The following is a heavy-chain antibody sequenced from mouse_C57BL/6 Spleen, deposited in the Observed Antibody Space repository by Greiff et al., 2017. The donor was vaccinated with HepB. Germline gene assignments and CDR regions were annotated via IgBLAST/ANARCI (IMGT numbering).Heavy chain of an antibody. CDR1: GFTFSSYA. D-gene: IGHD2-4*01. V-gene: IGHV5-4*01. J-gene: IGHJ2*01. CDR2: ISDGGSYT. Sequence: EVQVVESGGGLVKPGGSLKLSCAASGFTFSSYAMSWVRQTPEKRLEWVATISDGGSYTYYPDNVKGRFTISRDNAKNNLYLQMSHLKSEDTAMYYCARGDYAFDYWGQGTTLTVSS. CDR3: ARGDYAFDY.